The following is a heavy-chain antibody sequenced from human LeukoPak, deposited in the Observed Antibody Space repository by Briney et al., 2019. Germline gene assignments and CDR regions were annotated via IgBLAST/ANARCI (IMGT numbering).Heavy chain of an antibody. Sequence: QSGGSLRLSCAASGFTFSSYWMSWVRQAPGKGLEWVANIKQDGSEKYYVDSVKGRFTISRDNAKNSLYLRMNSLRAEDTAVYYCASCSGGSCFAPDPWGQGTLVTVSS. CDR1: GFTFSSYW. J-gene: IGHJ5*02. CDR2: IKQDGSEK. D-gene: IGHD2-15*01. V-gene: IGHV3-7*01. CDR3: ASCSGGSCFAPDP.